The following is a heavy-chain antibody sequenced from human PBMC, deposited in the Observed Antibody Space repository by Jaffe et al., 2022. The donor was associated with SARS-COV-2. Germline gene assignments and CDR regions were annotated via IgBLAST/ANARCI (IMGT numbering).Heavy chain of an antibody. D-gene: IGHD5-12*01. CDR1: GYTFTRYF. CDR2: INPSGART. V-gene: IGHV1-46*01. J-gene: IGHJ6*02. CDR3: AREEVGYSTSGVDV. Sequence: QVQLVQSGAEVKKPGASVKVSCKASGYTFTRYFIHWVRQAPGQGLEWMGIINPSGARTTYAQKFQGRVTMTRDTSTSTVYMELSSLRFEDTAVYYCAREEVGYSTSGVDVWGQGTTVTVSS.